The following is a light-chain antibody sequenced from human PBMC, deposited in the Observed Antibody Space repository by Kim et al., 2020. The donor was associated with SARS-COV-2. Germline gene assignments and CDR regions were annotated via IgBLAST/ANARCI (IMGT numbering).Light chain of an antibody. CDR3: QQYKSFAVT. Sequence: ASVGDRVAITCRASQNISDWLAWYQQKPGKAPKLLIYDASIVERGVPSRFSGTGSGTQFTLTISSLQPDDFATYYCQQYKSFAVTFGGGTKVDIK. CDR2: DAS. V-gene: IGKV1-5*01. CDR1: QNISDW. J-gene: IGKJ4*01.